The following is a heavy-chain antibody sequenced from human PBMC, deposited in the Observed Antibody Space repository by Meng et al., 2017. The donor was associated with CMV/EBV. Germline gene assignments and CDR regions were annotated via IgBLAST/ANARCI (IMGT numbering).Heavy chain of an antibody. J-gene: IGHJ4*02. CDR1: GYTFTSYY. Sequence: ASVKVSCKASGYTFTSYYMHWVRQAPGQGLEWKGIINPSGGSTSYAQKFQGRVTMTRDTSTSTVYMELSSLRSEDTAVYYCARRGVVIGDFDYWGQGTLVTVSS. V-gene: IGHV1-46*01. CDR2: INPSGGST. CDR3: ARRGVVIGDFDY. D-gene: IGHD3-3*01.